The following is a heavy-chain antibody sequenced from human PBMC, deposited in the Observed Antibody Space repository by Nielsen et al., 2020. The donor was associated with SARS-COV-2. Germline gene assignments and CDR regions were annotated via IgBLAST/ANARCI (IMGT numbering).Heavy chain of an antibody. J-gene: IGHJ6*02. CDR1: GGSFSGYY. Sequence: GSLRLSCAVYGGSFSGYYWSWIRQPPGKGLEWIGEINHSGSTNYNPSLKSRVTISVDTSKNQFSLKLSSVTAADTAVYYCASALKRGAHYYGMDVWGQGTTVTVSS. D-gene: IGHD1-1*01. CDR3: ASALKRGAHYYGMDV. V-gene: IGHV4-34*01. CDR2: INHSGST.